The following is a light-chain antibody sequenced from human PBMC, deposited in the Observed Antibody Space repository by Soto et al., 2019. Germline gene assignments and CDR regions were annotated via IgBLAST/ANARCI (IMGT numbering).Light chain of an antibody. CDR1: QSVAGS. J-gene: IGKJ5*01. CDR3: QRRSNRIT. CDR2: DIS. V-gene: IGKV3-11*01. Sequence: ETELTQSPATLSLSPGERATLSCRASQSVAGSLAWYQQKPGQAPRLLIYDISSRAAAIPARFSGSGSGADFTLTVSSLEPEDFALYYCQRRSNRITFGQGTRLEIK.